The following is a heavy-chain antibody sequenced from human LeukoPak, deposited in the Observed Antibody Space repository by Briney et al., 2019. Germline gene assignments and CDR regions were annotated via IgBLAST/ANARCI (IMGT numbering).Heavy chain of an antibody. D-gene: IGHD3-22*01. V-gene: IGHV1-69*08. CDR3: ARVHRSTVTQTYYYDSGAFDY. J-gene: IGHJ4*02. CDR1: GGTLTSHT. CDR2: ITPIIDSA. Sequence: SVKVSCKASGGTLTSHTFSWVRQAPGQGLEWMGRITPIIDSAKYAENFQDRVTITADKSTSTVYMELSSLRSEDTAVYFCARVHRSTVTQTYYYDSGAFDYWGQGTLVTVSS.